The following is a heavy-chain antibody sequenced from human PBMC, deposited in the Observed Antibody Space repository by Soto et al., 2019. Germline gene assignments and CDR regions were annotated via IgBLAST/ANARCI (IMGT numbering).Heavy chain of an antibody. CDR1: GYTFTGYA. J-gene: IGHJ4*02. CDR2: INAGNGNT. V-gene: IGHV1-3*01. D-gene: IGHD6-19*01. Sequence: ASVKVSCKASGYTFTGYAMHWVRQAPGQRLEWMGWINAGNGNTKYSQKFQGRVTITRDTSASTAYMELSSLRSEDTAVYYCARAVAVPAAFDYWGQGTLVTVSS. CDR3: ARAVAVPAAFDY.